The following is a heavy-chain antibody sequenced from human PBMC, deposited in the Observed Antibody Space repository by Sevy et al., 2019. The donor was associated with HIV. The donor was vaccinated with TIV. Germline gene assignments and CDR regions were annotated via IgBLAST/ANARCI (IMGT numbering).Heavy chain of an antibody. D-gene: IGHD1-1*01. CDR1: GFTFSSYA. V-gene: IGHV3-30-3*01. J-gene: IGHJ4*02. CDR2: ISYDGSNK. Sequence: GGSLRLSCAASGFTFSSYAMHWVRQAPGKGLEWVAFISYDGSNKYYADSVKGRFTISRDNSKNTLYLQMNSLRAEDKAVYYCARVGTGIRSYDAADYWGQGTLVTVSS. CDR3: ARVGTGIRSYDAADY.